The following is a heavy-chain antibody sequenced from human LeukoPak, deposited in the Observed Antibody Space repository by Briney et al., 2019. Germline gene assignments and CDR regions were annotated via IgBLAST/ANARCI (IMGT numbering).Heavy chain of an antibody. CDR2: ISSSSSYI. Sequence: PGGSLRLSCAASGLTSSSYSMNWAHQAPGKGLDWVSSISSSSSYIYYADSVKGRFTISRDNARNSLYLQMNSLRAEDTAVYYCARGGTTVLHYFDYWGQGTLVTVSS. V-gene: IGHV3-21*01. D-gene: IGHD2-2*01. CDR3: ARGGTTVLHYFDY. J-gene: IGHJ4*02. CDR1: GLTSSSYS.